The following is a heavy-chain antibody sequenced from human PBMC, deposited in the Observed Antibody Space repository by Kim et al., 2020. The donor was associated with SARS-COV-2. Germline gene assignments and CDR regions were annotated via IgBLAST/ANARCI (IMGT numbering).Heavy chain of an antibody. D-gene: IGHD3-22*01. CDR3: TTPSSGDLKD. Sequence: GGSLRLSCAASGFTFSDSGIHWVRQASGKGLEWVGRIKSKANNYATAYAASVKGRFTVSRDDSKNTAYLQMNSLKTEDTAVYYCTTPSSGDLKDWGQGTLVTVSS. CDR1: GFTFSDSG. CDR2: IKSKANNYAT. V-gene: IGHV3-73*01. J-gene: IGHJ4*02.